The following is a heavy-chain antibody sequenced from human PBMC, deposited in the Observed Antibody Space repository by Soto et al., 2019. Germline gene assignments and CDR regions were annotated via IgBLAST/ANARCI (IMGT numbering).Heavy chain of an antibody. D-gene: IGHD3-3*01. V-gene: IGHV3-21*06. CDR2: ISSRSSYK. CDR3: ARASLFAVVVTDWFDP. J-gene: IGHJ5*02. Sequence: GGSLRLSCAASGFTFSPYSTNWVRQAPGKGLEWVSSISSRSSYKYYADSVKGRFTISRDNAKNSLYLQMDSLRAEDTAVYYCARASLFAVVVTDWFDPWGQGTLVTVSS. CDR1: GFTFSPYS.